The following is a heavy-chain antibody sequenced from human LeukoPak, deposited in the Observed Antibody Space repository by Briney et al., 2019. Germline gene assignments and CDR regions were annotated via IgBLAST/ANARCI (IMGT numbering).Heavy chain of an antibody. D-gene: IGHD5-24*01. CDR3: VRDGDVYNFDH. Sequence: GRSLRLSCAASGFTFSSYGMHWVRQAPGKGLLWVSRIKGDETYTNHADSVKGRFTISRDNAKNTLYLQMTSLRVEDTAIYYCVRDGDVYNFDHWGQGTLVTVSS. CDR1: GFTFSSYG. CDR2: IKGDETYT. J-gene: IGHJ4*02. V-gene: IGHV3-74*01.